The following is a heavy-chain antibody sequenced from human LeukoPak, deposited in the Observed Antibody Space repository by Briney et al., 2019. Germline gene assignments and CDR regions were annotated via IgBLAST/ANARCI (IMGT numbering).Heavy chain of an antibody. CDR2: MNPNSGNT. CDR3: ARVLWFGELSSYY. V-gene: IGHV1-8*01. CDR1: GYTFTSYY. Sequence: GASVKVSCKASGYTFTSYYINWVRQATGQGLEWMGWMNPNSGNTGYAQKFQGRVTMTRNTSISTAYMELSSLRSEDTAVYYCARVLWFGELSSYYWGQGTLVTVSS. J-gene: IGHJ4*02. D-gene: IGHD3-10*01.